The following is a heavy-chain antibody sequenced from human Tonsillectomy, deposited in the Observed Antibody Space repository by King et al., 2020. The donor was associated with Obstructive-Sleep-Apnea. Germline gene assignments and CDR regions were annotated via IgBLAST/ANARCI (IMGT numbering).Heavy chain of an antibody. J-gene: IGHJ5*02. CDR2: ISYDGSNK. D-gene: IGHD2-2*02. Sequence: VQLVESGGGVVQPGRSLRLSCAASGFTFSSYAMHWVRQAPGKGLEWVAVISYDGSNKYYADSGKGRFTISRDNSKNTLYLQMNSLRAEDTAVYYCARGALGAATAILFDPWGQGTLVTVSS. V-gene: IGHV3-30*04. CDR1: GFTFSSYA. CDR3: ARGALGAATAILFDP.